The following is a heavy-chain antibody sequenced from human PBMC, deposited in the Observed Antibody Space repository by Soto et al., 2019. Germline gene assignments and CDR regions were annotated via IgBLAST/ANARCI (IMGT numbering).Heavy chain of an antibody. Sequence: PGGSLRLSCVASGFSFNKYAMIWVRQAPGKGQEWVSGITGSGSSIQYTASVKGRFTISRDNSKNTVYLQMDYLRAEDTAVYYCARAPSITIFGVPNYGMDVWGQGTTVTVSS. CDR3: ARAPSITIFGVPNYGMDV. J-gene: IGHJ6*02. D-gene: IGHD3-3*01. CDR2: ITGSGSSI. V-gene: IGHV3-23*01. CDR1: GFSFNKYA.